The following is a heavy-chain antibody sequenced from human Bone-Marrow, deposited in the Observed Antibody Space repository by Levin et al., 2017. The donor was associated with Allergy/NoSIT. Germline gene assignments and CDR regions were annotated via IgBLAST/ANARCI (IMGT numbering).Heavy chain of an antibody. Sequence: SQTLSLTCAILGDGVSSNSAAWHWIRQSPSRGLEWLGRTYFRSTWFNEYAESVKGRLTINPDTSKNHFSLHLTPVTPEDTAVYYCAGSVYDSYYYYGLDVWGQGTTVIVS. CDR1: GDGVSSNSAA. V-gene: IGHV6-1*01. J-gene: IGHJ6*02. D-gene: IGHD5/OR15-5a*01. CDR3: AGSVYDSYYYYGLDV. CDR2: TYFRSTWFN.